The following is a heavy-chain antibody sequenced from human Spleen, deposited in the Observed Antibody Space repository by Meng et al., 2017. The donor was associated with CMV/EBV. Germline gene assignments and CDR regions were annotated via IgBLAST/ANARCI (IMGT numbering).Heavy chain of an antibody. CDR2: MSYDGSNE. J-gene: IGHJ5*02. V-gene: IGHV3-30-3*01. CDR3: ARQMVCSSADCYQMTGWFDP. Sequence: GESLNISCGSPGFTFKNYAVHWVRQAPGKGLEWVAVMSYDGSNEYYADSVKGRFTISRDNSKDTLYLQMNSLRAGDTALYYCARQMVCSSADCYQMTGWFDPWGQGTLVTVSS. D-gene: IGHD2-2*01. CDR1: GFTFKNYA.